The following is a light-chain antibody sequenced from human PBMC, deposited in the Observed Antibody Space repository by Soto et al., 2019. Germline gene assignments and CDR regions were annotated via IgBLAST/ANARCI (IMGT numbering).Light chain of an antibody. CDR1: QSVSSS. V-gene: IGKV3-15*01. J-gene: IGKJ1*01. CDR3: QQYYNWPPTWT. CDR2: DSS. Sequence: EIVMTRSPATLSVSPGERATLSCRASQSVSSSVAWNQQKPGQAPRLLIYDSSFRATGVPARFSGSGSGTEFSLAISSLQSEDFAVYYCQQYYNWPPTWTFGQGTKVDIK.